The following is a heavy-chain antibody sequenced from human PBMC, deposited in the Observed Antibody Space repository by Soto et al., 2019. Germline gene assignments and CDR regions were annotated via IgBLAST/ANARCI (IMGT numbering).Heavy chain of an antibody. Sequence: GESLKISCMGSGYRFTSYWISWVRQMPGKCLEWMGRIDPSDSYTNYSPSFQGHVTISADKSISTAYLQWSSLKASDTAMYYCARHRTGIAVAGTPAKYNGFDPWGQGTLVTVSS. CDR3: ARHRTGIAVAGTPAKYNGFDP. D-gene: IGHD6-19*01. J-gene: IGHJ5*02. V-gene: IGHV5-10-1*01. CDR2: IDPSDSYT. CDR1: GYRFTSYW.